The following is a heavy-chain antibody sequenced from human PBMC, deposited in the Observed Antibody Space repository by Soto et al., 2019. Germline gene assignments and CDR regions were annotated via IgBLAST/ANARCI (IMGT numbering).Heavy chain of an antibody. CDR3: ARHGNGDDY. V-gene: IGHV1-18*01. D-gene: IGHD2-8*01. CDR1: GYTFTSYG. Sequence: ASVKVSCKASGYTFTSYGVNWVRQAPGQGLEWMGWIRSYNNSTNYAQKLQGRVTMTRDTSTNTAYMELRSLRSDDTAVYYCARHGNGDDYWDQGTLVTVSS. J-gene: IGHJ4*02. CDR2: IRSYNNST.